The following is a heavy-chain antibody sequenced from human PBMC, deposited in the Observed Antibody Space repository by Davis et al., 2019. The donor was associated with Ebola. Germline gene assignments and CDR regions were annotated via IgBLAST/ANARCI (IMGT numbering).Heavy chain of an antibody. Sequence: GGSLRLSCEASGITFSNSAMSWVRQAPGKGLEWVSTISSSGGSTYYADSVKGRFTISRDNAQKTLFLQVNSLRTEDTAVYYCAKGGSIVGAFDYWGQGTLVTVSP. J-gene: IGHJ4*02. CDR1: GITFSNSA. CDR2: ISSSGGST. V-gene: IGHV3-23*01. D-gene: IGHD1-26*01. CDR3: AKGGSIVGAFDY.